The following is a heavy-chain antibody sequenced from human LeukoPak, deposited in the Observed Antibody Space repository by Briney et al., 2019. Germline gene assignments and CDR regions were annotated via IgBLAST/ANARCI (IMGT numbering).Heavy chain of an antibody. CDR3: ARVQRRGLRYFDWAVGYYFDY. J-gene: IGHJ4*02. Sequence: PSETLSLTCAVYGGSFSGYYRSWIRQPPGKGLEWIGEINHSGSTNYNPSLKSRVTISVDTSKNQFSLKLSSVTAADTAVYYCARVQRRGLRYFDWAVGYYFDYWGQGTLVTVSS. CDR1: GGSFSGYY. D-gene: IGHD3-9*01. CDR2: INHSGST. V-gene: IGHV4-34*01.